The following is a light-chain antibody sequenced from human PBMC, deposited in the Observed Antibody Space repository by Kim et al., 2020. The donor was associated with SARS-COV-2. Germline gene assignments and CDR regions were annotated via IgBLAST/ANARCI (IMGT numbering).Light chain of an antibody. Sequence: SYELTQPPSVSVSPGQTATITCSGNKLEDKYTCWYQQKPGQSPVLVIYQDTKRPSGIPERFSGSKSGNTATLTISGTQAMDEAAYYCQAWDSITVVFGGGTQLTVL. J-gene: IGLJ2*01. CDR1: KLEDKY. CDR3: QAWDSITVV. V-gene: IGLV3-1*01. CDR2: QDT.